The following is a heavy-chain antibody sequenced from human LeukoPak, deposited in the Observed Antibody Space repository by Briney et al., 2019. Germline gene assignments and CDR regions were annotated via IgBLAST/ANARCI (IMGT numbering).Heavy chain of an antibody. D-gene: IGHD4-11*01. Sequence: PGGSLRLSCAASGFTFSSYAMSWVRQAPGKGLEWVSAISYDGAARYYADSVKGRFTLSRDNSKNTLYLQMNTLRAGDTAVYYCATLAESSTVFWGQGTLVTVSS. J-gene: IGHJ4*02. CDR1: GFTFSSYA. V-gene: IGHV3-23*01. CDR2: ISYDGAAR. CDR3: ATLAESSTVF.